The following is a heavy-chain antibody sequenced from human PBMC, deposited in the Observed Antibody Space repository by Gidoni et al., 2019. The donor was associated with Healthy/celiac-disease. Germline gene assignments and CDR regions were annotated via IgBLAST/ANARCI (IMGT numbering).Heavy chain of an antibody. CDR2: ISGSGGST. Sequence: EVQLLESGGGLVQPGGSLRLSCPASGFTFSSYAMSWVRQAPGKGMEWVSAISGSGGSTYYADPVKGRFTISRDNSKNTLYLQMNSLRAEDTAVYYCAKGGVLEWLVFWFDPWGQGTLVTVSS. V-gene: IGHV3-23*01. J-gene: IGHJ5*02. D-gene: IGHD3-3*01. CDR1: GFTFSSYA. CDR3: AKGGVLEWLVFWFDP.